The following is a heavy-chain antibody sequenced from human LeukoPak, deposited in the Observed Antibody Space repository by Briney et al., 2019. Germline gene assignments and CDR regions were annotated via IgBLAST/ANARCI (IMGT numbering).Heavy chain of an antibody. CDR1: GFTFSSYW. D-gene: IGHD3-16*01. J-gene: IGHJ6*02. CDR2: IDHNGNVN. V-gene: IGHV3-7*03. CDR3: ARGGGLDV. Sequence: GGSLRLSCAASGFTFSSYWMNWARQAPGKGLEWVASIDHNGNVNYYVDSVKGRFTISRDSAKNSLYLQMSNLRAEDTAVYFCARGGGLDVWGQGATVTVSS.